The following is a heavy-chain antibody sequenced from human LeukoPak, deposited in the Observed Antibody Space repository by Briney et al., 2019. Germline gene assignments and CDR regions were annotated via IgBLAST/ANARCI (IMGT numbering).Heavy chain of an antibody. V-gene: IGHV1-69*05. CDR2: ITPIFGTA. D-gene: IGHD3-22*01. CDR1: GDTFNNYN. J-gene: IGHJ4*02. CDR3: ARFSSLVVITHYFDY. Sequence: SVKVSCKASGDTFNNYNVNWVRQAPGQGLEWMGGITPIFGTANYAQKLQGRVTMTTDTSTSTAYMELRSLGSDDTAVYYCARFSSLVVITHYFDYWGQGTLVTVSS.